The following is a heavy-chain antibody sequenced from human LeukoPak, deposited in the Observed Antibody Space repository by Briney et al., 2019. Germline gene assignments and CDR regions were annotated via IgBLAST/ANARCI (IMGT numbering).Heavy chain of an antibody. Sequence: ASVNVSCKSSGGTFSSYAISWVRQPPGQGLEWMGGIIPVFGTANYAQKFQGRVTITADESTSTAYMELSSLRSEDTAVYYCARDRVVGLGIDNAFDIWGHGTMVTVSS. D-gene: IGHD2-15*01. CDR2: IIPVFGTA. CDR3: ARDRVVGLGIDNAFDI. J-gene: IGHJ3*02. V-gene: IGHV1-69*13. CDR1: GGTFSSYA.